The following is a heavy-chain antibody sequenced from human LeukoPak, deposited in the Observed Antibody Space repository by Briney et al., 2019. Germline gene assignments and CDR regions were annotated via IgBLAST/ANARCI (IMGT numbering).Heavy chain of an antibody. CDR1: GGSFSGYY. CDR3: ARRIQLWYRGNYFDY. V-gene: IGHV4-34*01. J-gene: IGHJ4*02. CDR2: INHSGST. Sequence: NTSETLSLTCAVYGGSFSGYYWSWIRQPPGKGLEWIGEINHSGSTNYNPSLKSRVTISVDTSKNQFSLKLSSVTAADTAVYYCARRIQLWYRGNYFDYWGQGTLVTVSS. D-gene: IGHD5-18*01.